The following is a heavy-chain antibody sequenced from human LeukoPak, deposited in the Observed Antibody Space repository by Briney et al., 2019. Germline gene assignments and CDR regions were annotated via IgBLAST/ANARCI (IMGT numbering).Heavy chain of an antibody. CDR3: ARLGSGWQGPDY. J-gene: IGHJ4*02. V-gene: IGHV4-59*01. D-gene: IGHD6-19*01. Sequence: SETLSLTRPVSGSSLSSYSWSWIRQPPGKGLEWIGYIYYSGSTNYNPSLKSRVTISVDTSKNQFSLKLSSVTAADTAVYYCARLGSGWQGPDYWGQGTLVTVSS. CDR1: GSSLSSYS. CDR2: IYYSGST.